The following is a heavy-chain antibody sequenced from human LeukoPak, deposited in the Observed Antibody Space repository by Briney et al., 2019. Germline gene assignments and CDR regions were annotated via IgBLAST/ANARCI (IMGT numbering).Heavy chain of an antibody. CDR2: ISYDGSNK. J-gene: IGHJ3*02. D-gene: IGHD3-22*01. CDR1: GFTFSSYA. V-gene: IGHV3-30*04. CDR3: ARPSDSSGTIHSDDAFDI. Sequence: LRLSXAASGFTFSSYAMHWVRQAPGKGLEWVAVISYDGSNKYYADSVKGRFTISRDNSKNTLYLQMNSLRAEDTAVYYCARPSDSSGTIHSDDAFDIWGQGTMVTVSS.